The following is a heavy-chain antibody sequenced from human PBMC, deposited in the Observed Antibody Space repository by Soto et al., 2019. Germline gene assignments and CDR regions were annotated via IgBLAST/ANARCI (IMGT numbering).Heavy chain of an antibody. Sequence: EVQLMESGGGLVQPGGTLRLSCATSGFRFSDYEMNWVRQAPGKGLEWVAYIFSIGTTIYYTDSVKGRFTISRDNTKNLLYLQMNSLRVEDTGVYYCAPGMDIVATIGFDSWGQGTMVTVSS. CDR3: APGMDIVATIGFDS. CDR1: GFRFSDYE. V-gene: IGHV3-48*03. J-gene: IGHJ4*02. CDR2: IFSIGTTI. D-gene: IGHD5-12*01.